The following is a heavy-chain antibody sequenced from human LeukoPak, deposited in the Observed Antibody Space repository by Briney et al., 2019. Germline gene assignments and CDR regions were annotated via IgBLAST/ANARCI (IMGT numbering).Heavy chain of an antibody. CDR2: IYYSGST. D-gene: IGHD3-22*01. J-gene: IGHJ4*02. CDR3: ARTQPERYYDSSGYLDY. Sequence: SETLSLTCTVSGDSISSSSYYWGWIRQPPGEGLEWIGSIYYSGSTYYNPSLKSRVTISVETSKNQFSLKLSSVTAADTAVYYCARTQPERYYDSSGYLDYWGQGTLVTVSS. V-gene: IGHV4-39*07. CDR1: GDSISSSSYY.